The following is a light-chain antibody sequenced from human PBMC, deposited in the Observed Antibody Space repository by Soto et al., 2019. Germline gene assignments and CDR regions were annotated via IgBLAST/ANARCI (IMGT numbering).Light chain of an antibody. J-gene: IGLJ1*01. V-gene: IGLV2-14*01. CDR3: SSYTSTGTRV. CDR1: SSDVGAYNY. Sequence: QSVLTQPASVSGSPGQSITISCTGTSSDVGAYNYVAWYQQYPGKAPKLMIYEVSNRPSGVSNRFSGFKSGNTAFLTISGLQAEDEADYYCSSYTSTGTRVFGTGTKVTVL. CDR2: EVS.